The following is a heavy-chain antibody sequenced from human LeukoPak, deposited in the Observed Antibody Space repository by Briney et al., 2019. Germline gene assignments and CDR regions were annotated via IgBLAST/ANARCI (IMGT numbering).Heavy chain of an antibody. CDR1: GFTFSNFA. CDR3: AKWAQSDWPSYYDSSGYDY. Sequence: GGSLRLSCAASGFTFSNFAMSWVRQAPGKGLEWVSAISGGGGSTYYADSVKGRFTISTDNSKNTLYLQINSLRAEDTAVYYCAKWAQSDWPSYYDSSGYDYWGQGTLVTVSS. V-gene: IGHV3-23*01. D-gene: IGHD3-22*01. CDR2: ISGGGGST. J-gene: IGHJ4*02.